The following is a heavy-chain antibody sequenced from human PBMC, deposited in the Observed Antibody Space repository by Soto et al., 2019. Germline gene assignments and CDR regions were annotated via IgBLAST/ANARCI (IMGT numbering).Heavy chain of an antibody. J-gene: IGHJ4*02. CDR3: ARPDNDYVAS. D-gene: IGHD2-8*01. Sequence: GESLKISCNASGYRFINYWIGWVRPMPGKGLEWMAIINPGNSETRYSPAFQGQVTISADKSITTTYLQWDSLKASDTAMYYCARPDNDYVASWGQGALVTVSS. CDR1: GYRFINYW. V-gene: IGHV5-51*01. CDR2: INPGNSET.